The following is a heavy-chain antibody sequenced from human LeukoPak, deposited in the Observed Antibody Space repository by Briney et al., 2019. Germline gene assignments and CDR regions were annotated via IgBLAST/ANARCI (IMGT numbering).Heavy chain of an antibody. V-gene: IGHV1-24*01. D-gene: IGHD3-10*01. CDR1: GYTLTELS. CDR3: ATSYASGSGDWFDP. Sequence: ASVKVSCKVSGYTLTELSMHWVRQAPGKGLEWMGGFNPEDGETIYAQKFQGRVTMTEDTSTDTAYMELSSLRSEDTAVYYCATSYASGSGDWFDPWGQGTRVTVSS. J-gene: IGHJ5*02. CDR2: FNPEDGET.